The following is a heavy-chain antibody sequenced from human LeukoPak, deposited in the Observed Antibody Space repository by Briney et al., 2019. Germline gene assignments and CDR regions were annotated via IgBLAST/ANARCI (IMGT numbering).Heavy chain of an antibody. CDR3: AVALYDFWSGLTDYYGMDV. J-gene: IGHJ6*02. D-gene: IGHD3-3*01. CDR2: IIPIFGTA. V-gene: IGHV1-69*13. CDR1: GDTFSSYA. Sequence: ASVKVSCKASGDTFSSYAISWVRQAPGQGLEWMGGIIPIFGTANYAQKFQGRVTITADESTSTAYMELSSLRSEDTAVYYCAVALYDFWSGLTDYYGMDVWGQGTTVTVSS.